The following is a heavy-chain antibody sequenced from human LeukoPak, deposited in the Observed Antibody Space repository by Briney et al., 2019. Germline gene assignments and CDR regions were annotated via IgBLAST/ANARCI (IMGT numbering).Heavy chain of an antibody. CDR1: GFTFSSYE. D-gene: IGHD2-2*02. V-gene: IGHV3-48*03. CDR3: ASGDNTVLYHDSMDV. Sequence: GGSLRLSCAASGFTFSSYEMKWVPQATGKGVEWVSYISSSGSTIYYADSVQGRFTISRDNDKNSLYLQMNSLRAEDTAVYYCASGDNTVLYHDSMDVWGQGTTVTVSS. J-gene: IGHJ6*02. CDR2: ISSSGSTI.